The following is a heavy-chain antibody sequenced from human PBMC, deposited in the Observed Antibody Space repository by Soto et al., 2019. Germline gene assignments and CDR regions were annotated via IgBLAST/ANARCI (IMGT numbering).Heavy chain of an antibody. J-gene: IGHJ4*02. V-gene: IGHV3-64D*06. CDR3: VKGHQLLRYYFES. CDR2: ITSEGDRT. CDR1: GFTLSTFA. D-gene: IGHD2-21*01. Sequence: GGSLRLSCAASGFTLSTFAMSWVRQAPGKGLEYVSGITSEGDRTWHADPVKGGFTVSRDNSRNTLYLHLSSLRAEDTAVYSCVKGHQLLRYYFESWGQGTLVTVSS.